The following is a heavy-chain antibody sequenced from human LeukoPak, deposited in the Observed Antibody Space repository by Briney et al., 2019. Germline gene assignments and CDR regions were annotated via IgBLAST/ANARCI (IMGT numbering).Heavy chain of an antibody. CDR1: GGTFSSYA. CDR3: AREYYYDSSGYPLPRAFDI. J-gene: IGHJ3*02. Sequence: ASVKVSCKASGGTFSSYAISWVRQAPGQGLEWMGGIIPTFGTANDAQKFQGRVTITTDESTSTAYMELSSLRSEDTAVYYCAREYYYDSSGYPLPRAFDIWGEGTMVTVSS. V-gene: IGHV1-69*05. CDR2: IIPTFGTA. D-gene: IGHD3-22*01.